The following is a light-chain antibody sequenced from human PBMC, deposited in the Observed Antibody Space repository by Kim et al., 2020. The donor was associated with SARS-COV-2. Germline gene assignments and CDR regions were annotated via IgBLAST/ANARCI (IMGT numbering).Light chain of an antibody. CDR2: GAS. CDR3: QQYGSSPRA. J-gene: IGKJ2*01. CDR1: QSIGTD. V-gene: IGKV3-20*01. Sequence: SLSPGAEATLSCRASQSIGTDLAWFQQRPGQAPRLLIYGASTRATGIPDRFSGSGSGTDFTLTVSRLEPEDFAVYYCQQYGSSPRAFGQGTKLEI.